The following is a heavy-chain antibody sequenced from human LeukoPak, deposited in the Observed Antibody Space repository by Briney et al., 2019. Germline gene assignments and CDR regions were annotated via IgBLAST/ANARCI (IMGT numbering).Heavy chain of an antibody. J-gene: IGHJ4*02. V-gene: IGHV3-30*04. Sequence: PGGSLRLSCAASGFTFSSYAMHWVRQAPGKGLEWVAVISYDGSNKYYADSVKGRFTISRDNAKNSLYLQMNSLRAEDTAVYYCARAENSGYDWGQGTLVTVSS. CDR1: GFTFSSYA. CDR3: ARAENSGYD. CDR2: ISYDGSNK. D-gene: IGHD5-12*01.